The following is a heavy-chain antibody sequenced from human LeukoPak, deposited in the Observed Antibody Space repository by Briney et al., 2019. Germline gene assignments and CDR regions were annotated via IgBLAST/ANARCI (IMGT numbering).Heavy chain of an antibody. D-gene: IGHD3-22*01. V-gene: IGHV4-31*03. J-gene: IGHJ3*02. CDR1: GGSISSGGYY. CDR2: IYYSGST. Sequence: SQTLSLTCTVSGGSISSGGYYWSWIRQHPGKGLERIGYIYYSGSTYYNPSLKSRVTISVDTSKNQFSLKLSSVTAADTAVYYCARMPYYYDSSGYYKYAFDIWGQGTMVTVSS. CDR3: ARMPYYYDSSGYYKYAFDI.